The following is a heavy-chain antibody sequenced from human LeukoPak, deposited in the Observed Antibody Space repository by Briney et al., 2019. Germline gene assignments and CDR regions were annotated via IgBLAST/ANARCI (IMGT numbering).Heavy chain of an antibody. CDR3: ARELELLWFGEGPVDY. Sequence: GGSLRLSCAASGFTFSNAWMSWVRQAPGKGLEWVANIKQDGSEKYYVDSVKGRFTISRDNAKNSLYLQMNSLRAEDTAVYYCARELELLWFGEGPVDYWGQGTLVTVSS. CDR1: GFTFSNAW. D-gene: IGHD3-10*01. V-gene: IGHV3-7*01. J-gene: IGHJ4*02. CDR2: IKQDGSEK.